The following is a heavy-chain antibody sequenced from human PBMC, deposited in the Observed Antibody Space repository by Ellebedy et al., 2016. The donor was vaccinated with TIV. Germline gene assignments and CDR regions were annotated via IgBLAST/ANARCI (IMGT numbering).Heavy chain of an antibody. Sequence: AASVKVSCKASGYTFTSYAMHWVRQAPGQRLEWMGWLNAGNGNTKYSQKFHGRVTITRDTSASTDYMELSSLRSEDTAVYYCTRGDRVAPPFDYWGQGTLVTVSS. V-gene: IGHV1-3*01. CDR1: GYTFTSYA. CDR3: TRGDRVAPPFDY. CDR2: LNAGNGNT. D-gene: IGHD2-15*01. J-gene: IGHJ4*02.